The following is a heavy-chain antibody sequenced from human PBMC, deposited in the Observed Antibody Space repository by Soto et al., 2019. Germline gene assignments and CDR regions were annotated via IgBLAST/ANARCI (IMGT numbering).Heavy chain of an antibody. D-gene: IGHD6-25*01. CDR1: GFTFSSYS. J-gene: IGHJ6*02. CDR3: ARDPPWGSARYYYYYGMDV. CDR2: ISSSSSTI. Sequence: EVQLVESGGGLVQPGGSLRLSCAASGFTFSSYSMNWVRQAPGKGLEWVSYISSSSSTIYYADSVKGRFTISRDNAKNSLYLQMNSLRDEDTAVYYCARDPPWGSARYYYYYGMDVWGQGTKVTVSS. V-gene: IGHV3-48*02.